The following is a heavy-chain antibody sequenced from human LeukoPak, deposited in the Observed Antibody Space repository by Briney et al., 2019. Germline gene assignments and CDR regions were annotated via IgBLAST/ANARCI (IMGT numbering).Heavy chain of an antibody. J-gene: IGHJ4*02. V-gene: IGHV3-21*01. CDR2: ISSSSSYI. CDR3: ARAEDGYYYDSSGPPSTIDY. Sequence: PGGSLRLSCAASGFTFSSYSMNWVRQAPGKGLEWVSSISSSSSYIYYADSVKGRFTISRDNAKNSLYLQMNSLRAEDTAVYYCARAEDGYYYDSSGPPSTIDYWGQGTLVTVSS. D-gene: IGHD3-22*01. CDR1: GFTFSSYS.